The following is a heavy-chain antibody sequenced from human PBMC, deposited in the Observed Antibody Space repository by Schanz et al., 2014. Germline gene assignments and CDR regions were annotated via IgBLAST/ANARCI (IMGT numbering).Heavy chain of an antibody. V-gene: IGHV3-23*04. CDR1: GFTFSSYW. Sequence: EVQLVESGGGVVHPGGSLRLSCAASGFTFSSYWMHWVRQAPGKGLEWVSAISTGGGNTYYTDSVKGRFTISRDNSRNTLYLQMSSLRAEDTAVYYCVKEGTVVSGYPRDHWGQGTLVTVSS. CDR3: VKEGTVVSGYPRDH. CDR2: ISTGGGNT. J-gene: IGHJ4*02. D-gene: IGHD2-2*01.